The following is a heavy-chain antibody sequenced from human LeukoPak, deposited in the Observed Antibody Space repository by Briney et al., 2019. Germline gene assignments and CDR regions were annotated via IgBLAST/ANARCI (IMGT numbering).Heavy chain of an antibody. J-gene: IGHJ4*02. V-gene: IGHV3-7*01. CDR2: INPDGSRI. CDR3: ASSWGSAIDF. D-gene: IGHD3-16*01. CDR1: GFTFSSSW. Sequence: GGSLRLSCAASGFTFSSSWMTWVRQAPGKGLDFLGNINPDGSRINYVDSVKGRYTFSRDNAKNSLYLQMTSLRAEDTAVYYCASSWGSAIDFWGQGTLVTVSS.